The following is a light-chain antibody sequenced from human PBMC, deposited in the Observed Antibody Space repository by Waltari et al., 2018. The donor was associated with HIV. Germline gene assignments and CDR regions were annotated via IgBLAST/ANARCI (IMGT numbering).Light chain of an antibody. Sequence: DIQMTQSPSSLSASVGDRVTITCRASQDIHNYLKWYQQKPGKGPQVLIYAASNLETGVPSRVSGSGSGTDFSFTINSPQPEDIGTYYCQEYNNVPLTFGGGTKVEIK. CDR1: QDIHNY. J-gene: IGKJ4*01. V-gene: IGKV1-33*01. CDR3: QEYNNVPLT. CDR2: AAS.